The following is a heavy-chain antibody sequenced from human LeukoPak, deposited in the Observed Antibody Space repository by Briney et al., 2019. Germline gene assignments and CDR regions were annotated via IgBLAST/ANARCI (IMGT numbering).Heavy chain of an antibody. CDR1: GYTFTRYC. Sequence: ASVKVSCKASGYTFTRYCICCVGQAPGEAREWVGWVSAYNGKTNYAQKLQGRGTMTTDTSTTTAHMELRRMRSDDTAVYYCARDQATMGDAFDIWGQGTMVTVSS. J-gene: IGHJ3*02. CDR3: ARDQATMGDAFDI. D-gene: IGHD5-24*01. V-gene: IGHV1-18*01. CDR2: VSAYNGKT.